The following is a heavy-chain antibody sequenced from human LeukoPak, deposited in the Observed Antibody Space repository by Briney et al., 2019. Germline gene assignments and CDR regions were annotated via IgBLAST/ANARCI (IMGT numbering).Heavy chain of an antibody. CDR1: GGTFSSYA. D-gene: IGHD6-6*01. CDR2: IIPIFGTA. J-gene: IGHJ6*03. V-gene: IGHV1-69*13. Sequence: SVKVSCKASGGTFSSYAISWVRQAPGQGLEWMGGIIPIFGTANYAQKFQGRVTITADESTSTAYMELSSLRSEDTAVYYCARVRPVLKQLQPYYYYYYYMDVWGKGTTVTVSS. CDR3: ARVRPVLKQLQPYYYYYYYMDV.